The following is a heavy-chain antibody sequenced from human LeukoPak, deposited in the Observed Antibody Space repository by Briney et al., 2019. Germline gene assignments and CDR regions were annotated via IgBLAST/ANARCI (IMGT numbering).Heavy chain of an antibody. J-gene: IGHJ4*02. D-gene: IGHD6-13*01. Sequence: GESLKISCKGSGYSFTTYWISWVRQMPGKGLEWMGRIDPSDSYTNCSPSFQGHVTISADKSFSTAYLQWTSLKASDTAMYYCARHAKAYGSSCDYWGQGTLVTVSS. CDR1: GYSFTTYW. CDR3: ARHAKAYGSSCDY. V-gene: IGHV5-10-1*01. CDR2: IDPSDSYT.